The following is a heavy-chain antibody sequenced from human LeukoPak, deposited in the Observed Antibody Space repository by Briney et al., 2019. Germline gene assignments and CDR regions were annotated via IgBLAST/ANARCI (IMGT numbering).Heavy chain of an antibody. V-gene: IGHV4-39*07. Sequence: PSETLSLTCTVSGGSISSYYWGWIRQPPGKGLEWIGSIYYSGSTYYNPSLKSRVTISVDTSKNQFSLKLSSVTAADTAVYYCARGWNSGAWGIYYYYYMDVWGKGTTVTVSS. CDR1: GGSISSYY. CDR2: IYYSGST. J-gene: IGHJ6*03. CDR3: ARGWNSGAWGIYYYYYMDV. D-gene: IGHD2/OR15-2a*01.